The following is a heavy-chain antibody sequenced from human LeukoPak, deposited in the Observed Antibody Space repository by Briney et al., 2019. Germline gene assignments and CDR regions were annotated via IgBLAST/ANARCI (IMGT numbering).Heavy chain of an antibody. D-gene: IGHD4-17*01. CDR3: ARRDYGDYFRVLYYFDY. CDR1: GGSISSSSYY. CDR2: IYYSGST. Sequence: SSETLSLTCTVSGGSISSSSYYWGWIRQPPGKGLEWIGSIYYSGSTYYNPSLKSRVTISVDTSKNQFSLKLSSVTAADTAVYYCARRDYGDYFRVLYYFDYWGQGTLVTVSS. V-gene: IGHV4-39*01. J-gene: IGHJ4*02.